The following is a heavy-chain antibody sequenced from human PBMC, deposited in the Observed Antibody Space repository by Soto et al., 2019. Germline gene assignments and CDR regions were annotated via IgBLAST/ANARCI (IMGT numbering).Heavy chain of an antibody. J-gene: IGHJ4*02. Sequence: SETLSLTCTVSCGSISSGDYYWSWIRQPPGKGLEWIGYIYYSGSTYYNPSLKSRVTISVDTSKNQFSLKLSSVTAADTAVYYCASKLGYCSGGSCYDYWGQGTLVTVSS. CDR1: CGSISSGDYY. CDR3: ASKLGYCSGGSCYDY. CDR2: IYYSGST. D-gene: IGHD2-15*01. V-gene: IGHV4-30-4*01.